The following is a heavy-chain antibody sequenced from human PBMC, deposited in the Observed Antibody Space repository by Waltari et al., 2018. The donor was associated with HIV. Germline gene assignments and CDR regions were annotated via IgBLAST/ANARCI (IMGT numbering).Heavy chain of an antibody. D-gene: IGHD3-22*01. CDR1: GYTLTNYG. Sequence: QVHLVQSGAELRKPGASVTVSCKASGYTLTNYGITWVRQSPGQGLEWVGWISGYNGDTKYAQKVRGRVTMTTDTSTSTAYLEMGSLRFDGTAVYYCARDHYYGSSGYYSDYWGQGTLVTVSS. CDR3: ARDHYYGSSGYYSDY. J-gene: IGHJ4*02. CDR2: ISGYNGDT. V-gene: IGHV1-18*01.